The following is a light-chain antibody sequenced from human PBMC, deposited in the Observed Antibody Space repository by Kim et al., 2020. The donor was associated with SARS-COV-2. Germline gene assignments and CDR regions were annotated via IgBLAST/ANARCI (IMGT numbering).Light chain of an antibody. V-gene: IGKV1-39*01. CDR3: QQRYNTPSLT. CDR1: QSISSY. J-gene: IGKJ5*01. Sequence: DIQMTQSPSSLSASVGDRVTITCRASQSISSYLNWYQQKPGKAPKLLIYAASSLQSGVPSRFSGSGSGTDFTLTISSLQPEDFATYYYQQRYNTPSLTFGQGTRLEIK. CDR2: AAS.